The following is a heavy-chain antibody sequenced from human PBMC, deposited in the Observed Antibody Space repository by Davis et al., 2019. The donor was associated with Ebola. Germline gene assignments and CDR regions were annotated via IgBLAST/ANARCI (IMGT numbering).Heavy chain of an antibody. Sequence: MPGGSLRLSCTVSGGSISSYYWSWIRQPPGKGLEWIGYIYYSGSTNYNPSLKSRVTISVDTSKNQFSLKLSSVTAADTAVYYCASIYDSSGYFDYWGQGTLVTVSS. V-gene: IGHV4-59*08. CDR3: ASIYDSSGYFDY. CDR1: GGSISSYY. J-gene: IGHJ4*02. D-gene: IGHD3-22*01. CDR2: IYYSGST.